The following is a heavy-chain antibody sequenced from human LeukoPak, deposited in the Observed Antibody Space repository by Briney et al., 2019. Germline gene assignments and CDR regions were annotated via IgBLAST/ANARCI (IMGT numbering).Heavy chain of an antibody. Sequence: GGSLRLSCAASGFTFSSDAMSWVRQAPGKGLEWVSAIGTIGDTYYPGSVKGRFTISRDNSKNTLYLQMNSLRAEDTAVYYCAKDRYYYDSSGSGDAFDIWGQGTMVTVSS. CDR2: IGTIGDT. CDR3: AKDRYYYDSSGSGDAFDI. CDR1: GFTFSSDA. V-gene: IGHV3-23*01. J-gene: IGHJ3*02. D-gene: IGHD3-22*01.